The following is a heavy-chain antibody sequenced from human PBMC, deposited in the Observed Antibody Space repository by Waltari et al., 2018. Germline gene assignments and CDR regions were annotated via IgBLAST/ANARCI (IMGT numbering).Heavy chain of an antibody. V-gene: IGHV3-64*01. CDR1: GFPFSSYA. Sequence: EVQLVEYGGGLVQPGGSLRLSCAASGFPFSSYAMHWVRKAPGKGLEYVSAISSNGGSTYYANSVKGRFTISRDNSKNTLYLQMGSLRAEDMAVYYCARGGSRYSNYPYDYWGQGTLVTVSS. CDR3: ARGGSRYSNYPYDY. CDR2: ISSNGGST. D-gene: IGHD4-4*01. J-gene: IGHJ4*02.